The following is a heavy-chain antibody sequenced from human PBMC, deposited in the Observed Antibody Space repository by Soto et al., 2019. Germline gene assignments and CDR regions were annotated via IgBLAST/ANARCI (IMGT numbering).Heavy chain of an antibody. V-gene: IGHV4-39*01. CDR2: IYSGGST. Sequence: QLQLQESGPGLVKPSETLSLTCTVSGGSISSSSYYWGWIRQPPGKGLEWIGSIYSGGSTYYNPSLKSRVTISVDTSKNQFSLNLSSVTAADTAVYYCANTIVAAGNYYYYYMDVWGKGTSVTVSS. CDR3: ANTIVAAGNYYYYYMDV. J-gene: IGHJ6*03. CDR1: GGSISSSSYY. D-gene: IGHD6-13*01.